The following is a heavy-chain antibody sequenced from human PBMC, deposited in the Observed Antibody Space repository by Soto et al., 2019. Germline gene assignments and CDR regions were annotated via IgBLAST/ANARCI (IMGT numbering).Heavy chain of an antibody. V-gene: IGHV4-4*07. CDR3: ARDQGVAAAGITWFDP. CDR2: IHSSGST. J-gene: IGHJ5*02. D-gene: IGHD6-13*01. Sequence: SETLSLTCTVSGASMNSYHWSWIRQPAGKGLEWIGHIHSSGSTNYNPSLKRRVTMSVDTSKNQFSLRLMSLTAADTAVYYCARDQGVAAAGITWFDPWGQGSLVTVS. CDR1: GASMNSYH.